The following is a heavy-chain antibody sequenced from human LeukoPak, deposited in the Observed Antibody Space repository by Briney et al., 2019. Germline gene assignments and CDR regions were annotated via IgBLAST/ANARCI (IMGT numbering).Heavy chain of an antibody. V-gene: IGHV3-73*01. D-gene: IGHD2-21*02. CDR1: GFTFSGSA. CDR3: TRHAVGKYCGGDCGSDY. CDR2: IRSKANSYAE. J-gene: IGHJ4*02. Sequence: GGSLRLSCAASGFTFSGSAMDWVRQASGKGLEWVGRIRSKANSYAEAYAASVKGRVTISRDESKNTAYLQMNSLKPEDTAVYYCTRHAVGKYCGGDCGSDYWGQGTLVTVSS.